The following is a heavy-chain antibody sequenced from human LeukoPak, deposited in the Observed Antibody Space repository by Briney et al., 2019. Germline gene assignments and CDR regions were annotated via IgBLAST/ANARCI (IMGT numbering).Heavy chain of an antibody. D-gene: IGHD3-9*01. J-gene: IGHJ4*02. Sequence: GGSLRLSCAASGFTFSSYGMHWVRQAPGKGLEWVAFIRSDGSNKYYADSVKGRFTISRDNSKNTLYLQMNSLRTEDTAVYYCAKDPRLRYFDWSPEYFDYWGQGTPVTVSS. CDR3: AKDPRLRYFDWSPEYFDY. CDR1: GFTFSSYG. CDR2: IRSDGSNK. V-gene: IGHV3-30*02.